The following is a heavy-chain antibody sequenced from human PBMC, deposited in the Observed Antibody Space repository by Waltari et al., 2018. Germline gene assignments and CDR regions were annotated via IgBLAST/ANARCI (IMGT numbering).Heavy chain of an antibody. D-gene: IGHD3-22*01. CDR1: GFTLSNYW. CDR3: VRDQWFAFDI. J-gene: IGHJ3*02. V-gene: IGHV3-7*01. CDR2: IMTDGREE. Sequence: EVQLVESGGGLVQPGGSLRLSCAASGFTLSNYWMSWVRQAPGKGVEGGANIMTDGREEYYVDSVRGRFTISRDNAKNSLYLQMNSLRPEDTAVYYCVRDQWFAFDIWGQGTMVTVSS.